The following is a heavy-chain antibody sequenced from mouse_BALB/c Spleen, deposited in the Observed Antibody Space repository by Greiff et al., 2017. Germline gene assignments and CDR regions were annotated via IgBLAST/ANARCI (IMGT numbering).Heavy chain of an antibody. CDR1: GFNIKDTY. D-gene: IGHD2-4*01. V-gene: IGHV14-3*02. J-gene: IGHJ4*01. CDR3: ADYDGRGYAMDY. CDR2: IDPANGNT. Sequence: VQLQQSGAELVKPGASVKLSCTASGFNIKDTYMHWVKQRPEQGLEWIGRIDPANGNTKYDPKFQGKATITADTSSNTAYLQLSSLTSEDTAVYYCADYDGRGYAMDYWGQGTSVTVSS.